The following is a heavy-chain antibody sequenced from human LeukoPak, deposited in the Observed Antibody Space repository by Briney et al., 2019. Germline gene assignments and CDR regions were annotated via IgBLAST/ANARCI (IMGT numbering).Heavy chain of an antibody. D-gene: IGHD3/OR15-3a*01. CDR2: TIPMFGLT. J-gene: IGHJ4*02. V-gene: IGHV1-69*04. CDR3: AREGRWLQFLDI. Sequence: SVKVSCKPSGGTFGTFAISWVRQAPGQGLEWLGRTIPMFGLTNITQKVQGRLTITADTAAGTVYMDLDSLRSEDTAIYYCAREGRWLQFLDIWGQGTRVTVSS. CDR1: GGTFGTFA.